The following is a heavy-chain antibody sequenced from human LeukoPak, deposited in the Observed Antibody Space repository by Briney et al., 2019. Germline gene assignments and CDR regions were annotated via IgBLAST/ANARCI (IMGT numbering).Heavy chain of an antibody. V-gene: IGHV4-34*01. CDR2: INRSGST. Sequence: SETLSLTCAVYGGSFSDYYWSWIRQPPGKGLEWIGEINRSGSTNYKPSLKSRVIISVDTSKNQFSLRLSSVTAADTAIYYCARLRSYGGNRGIDYWGQGTLVAVSS. CDR3: ARLRSYGGNRGIDY. CDR1: GGSFSDYY. D-gene: IGHD4-23*01. J-gene: IGHJ4*02.